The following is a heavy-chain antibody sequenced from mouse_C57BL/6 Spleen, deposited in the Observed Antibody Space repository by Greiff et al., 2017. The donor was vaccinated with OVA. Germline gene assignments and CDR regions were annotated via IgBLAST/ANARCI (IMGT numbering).Heavy chain of an antibody. CDR1: GYAFSSSW. Sequence: VQRVESGPELVKPGASVKISCKASGYAFSSSWMNWVKQRPGQGLEWIGRIYPGDGDTNYNGKFKGKATLTADKSSSTAYMQLSSLASEGSAVYYGAGLRVGDYWGQGTTLTVSA. J-gene: IGHJ2*01. D-gene: IGHD3-1*01. V-gene: IGHV1-82*01. CDR3: AGLRVGDY. CDR2: IYPGDGDT.